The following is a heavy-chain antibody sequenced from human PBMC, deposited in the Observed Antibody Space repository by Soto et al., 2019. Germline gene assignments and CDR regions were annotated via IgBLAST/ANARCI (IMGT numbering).Heavy chain of an antibody. J-gene: IGHJ6*02. CDR1: GLSLSTYS. D-gene: IGHD3-10*01. CDR3: ARGFDLQYGMDV. Sequence: DVQLVESGGDLVQRGGSLRLSCAASGLSLSTYSLNWVRQAPRKGLEWVSYISGSSDTIYYADSVKGRFTISRDNAKNSLYLQMNSLRDDDTAVYFCARGFDLQYGMDVWGQGTTVTVSS. V-gene: IGHV3-48*02. CDR2: ISGSSDTI.